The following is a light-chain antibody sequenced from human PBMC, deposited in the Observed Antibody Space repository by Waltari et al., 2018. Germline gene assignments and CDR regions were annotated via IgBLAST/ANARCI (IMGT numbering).Light chain of an antibody. CDR1: SPNIGTYG. V-gene: IGLV1-44*01. CDR2: TDT. Sequence: QSVLTQPPSTSETPGPRVTIPCSGSSPNIGTYGVNWYQQVPGTAPKLLIRTDTQRPSGVPARFSGSKSGTSASLAISGLQSEDEANYFCAAWDDSLNAWVFGGGTKLTVL. J-gene: IGLJ3*02. CDR3: AAWDDSLNAWV.